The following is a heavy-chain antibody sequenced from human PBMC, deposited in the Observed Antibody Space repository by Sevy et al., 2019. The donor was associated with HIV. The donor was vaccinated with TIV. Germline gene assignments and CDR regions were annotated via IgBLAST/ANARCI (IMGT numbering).Heavy chain of an antibody. CDR1: GASISTNY. V-gene: IGHV4-59*08. D-gene: IGHD1-26*01. CDR2: IYYSGSA. J-gene: IGHJ5*02. Sequence: SETLSLTCTVSGASISTNYWSWIRQAPGKGLEWIGSIYYSGSANYNPSLQSRVIISVDLSKDQVSLRLSSVTAADTAVYYCARIWGHKASYVDPWGQGTLVTVSS. CDR3: ARIWGHKASYVDP.